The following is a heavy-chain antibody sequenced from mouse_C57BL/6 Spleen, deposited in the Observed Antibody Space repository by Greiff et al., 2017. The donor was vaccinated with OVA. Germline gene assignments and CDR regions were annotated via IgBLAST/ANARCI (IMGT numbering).Heavy chain of an antibody. V-gene: IGHV5-6*01. CDR3: ARPGNYAMDY. CDR1: GFTFSSYG. J-gene: IGHJ4*01. Sequence: EVQLVESGGDLVKPGGSLKLSCAASGFTFSSYGMSWVRQTPDKRLEWVATISSGGSYTYYPDSVKGRFTISRDNAKNTLYLQMSSLKSEDTAMYYGARPGNYAMDYWGQGTSVTVSS. CDR2: ISSGGSYT.